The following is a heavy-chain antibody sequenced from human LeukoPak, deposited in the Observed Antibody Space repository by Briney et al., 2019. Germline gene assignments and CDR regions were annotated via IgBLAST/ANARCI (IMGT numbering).Heavy chain of an antibody. J-gene: IGHJ4*02. D-gene: IGHD3-22*01. V-gene: IGHV4-59*01. CDR3: ARGYYYDSSGYFLDF. Sequence: SETLSLTCTASGGSISTYYWSWIRQSPGRGLEWIAYINYSGITKYNPSLKSRVTISVDTSTNQFSLRLSSVTAADTAVYYCARGYYYDSSGYFLDFWGQGTLVTVSS. CDR1: GGSISTYY. CDR2: INYSGIT.